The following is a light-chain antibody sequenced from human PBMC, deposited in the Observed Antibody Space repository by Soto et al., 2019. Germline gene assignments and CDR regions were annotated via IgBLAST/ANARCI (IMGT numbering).Light chain of an antibody. Sequence: EIVLTQSPATLSSSPGDTATLSCRASQSVSRYLAWYPQKPGQAPRLLIYDASNTAAGIPPRFSGSGCGTGFPLTNGSLLPEDVAVYYCQHRSNWPRTFGQGTKVEIK. CDR3: QHRSNWPRT. V-gene: IGKV3-11*01. CDR2: DAS. J-gene: IGKJ1*01. CDR1: QSVSRY.